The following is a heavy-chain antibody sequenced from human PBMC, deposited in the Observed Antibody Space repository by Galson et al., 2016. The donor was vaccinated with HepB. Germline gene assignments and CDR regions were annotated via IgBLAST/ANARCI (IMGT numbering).Heavy chain of an antibody. V-gene: IGHV1-69*06. D-gene: IGHD1-1*01. J-gene: IGHJ3*02. Sequence: SVKVSCKASGGTFSSYPITWVRQAPGQGPEWMGGIIPIFGTANYAQKFQDRVTITADKYTSTAYMELMSLRSEDTAFYYCASGHPSLPTDAFDIWGQGTLVTVSS. CDR2: IIPIFGTA. CDR3: ASGHPSLPTDAFDI. CDR1: GGTFSSYP.